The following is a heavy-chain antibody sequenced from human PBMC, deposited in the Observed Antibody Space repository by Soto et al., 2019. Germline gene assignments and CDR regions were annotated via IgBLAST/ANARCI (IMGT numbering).Heavy chain of an antibody. Sequence: QVQLQESGPGLVKPSETLSLTCTVSGGFVNSDTHSWSWIRQTPGKRLEWIGFIYSGGSTKNPSLRGRVTKSVDTSKNQFLLKLRSVIVADTAVYHCARFVRSCSATTCSTRADVWGQGITVTVSS. CDR3: ARFVRSCSATTCSTRADV. V-gene: IGHV4-61*01. J-gene: IGHJ6*02. CDR2: IYSGGST. CDR1: GGFVNSDTHS. D-gene: IGHD2-2*01.